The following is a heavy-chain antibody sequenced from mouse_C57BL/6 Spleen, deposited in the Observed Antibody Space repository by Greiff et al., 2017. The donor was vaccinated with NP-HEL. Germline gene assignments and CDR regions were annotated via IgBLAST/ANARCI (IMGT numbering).Heavy chain of an antibody. CDR2: IDPEDGDT. CDR3: ARDTRSPSWEMDD. V-gene: IGHV14-2*01. D-gene: IGHD4-1*01. CDR1: GFNIKDYY. Sequence: VQLKESGAELVKPGASVKLSCTASGFNIKDYYMHWVKQRTEQGLEWIGWIDPEDGDTKYASKFQGKATITADTSSNTAYLQLSSLTSEDTAVYYCARDTRSPSWEMDDWGTGTTVTVSS. J-gene: IGHJ1*03.